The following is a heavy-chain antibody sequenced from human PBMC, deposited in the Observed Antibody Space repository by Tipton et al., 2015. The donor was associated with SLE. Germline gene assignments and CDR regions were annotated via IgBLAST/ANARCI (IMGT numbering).Heavy chain of an antibody. CDR2: INHSGST. Sequence: LSLTCAVYGGSFSGYYWSWIRQPPGKGLEWIGEINHSGSTNYNPSLKSRVTISVDTSKNQFSLKLSSVTAADTAVYYCARAPFSDYGDSPDYYYYMDVWGKGTTVTFSS. D-gene: IGHD4-17*01. V-gene: IGHV4-34*01. CDR3: ARAPFSDYGDSPDYYYYMDV. CDR1: GGSFSGYY. J-gene: IGHJ6*03.